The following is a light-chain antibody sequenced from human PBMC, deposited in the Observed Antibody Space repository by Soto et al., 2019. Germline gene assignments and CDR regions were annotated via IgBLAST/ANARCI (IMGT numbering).Light chain of an antibody. CDR3: QQSNSFPQT. Sequence: DIQMTQSPSSVSASVGDRVTITCRASQGISNWLAWYQQKPGQAPKLLIYAAFSLHSWVPSRFSGSGSGTDFILTISSQQPEDFATCICQQSNSFPQTFGRGKKLEI. CDR2: AAF. CDR1: QGISNW. J-gene: IGKJ2*01. V-gene: IGKV1-12*01.